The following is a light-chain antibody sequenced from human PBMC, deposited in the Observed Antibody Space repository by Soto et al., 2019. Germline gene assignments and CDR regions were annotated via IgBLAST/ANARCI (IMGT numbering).Light chain of an antibody. CDR2: AAS. V-gene: IGKV3-20*01. CDR1: QSVSSGF. Sequence: PGERATLSCRASQSVSSGFLAWYQQKPGQAPRLLIYAASARATGIPDRFSGSGSGTDFTLTVSRLEPEDFAVYYCQQYHNSPRTFGQGTKVDIK. CDR3: QQYHNSPRT. J-gene: IGKJ1*01.